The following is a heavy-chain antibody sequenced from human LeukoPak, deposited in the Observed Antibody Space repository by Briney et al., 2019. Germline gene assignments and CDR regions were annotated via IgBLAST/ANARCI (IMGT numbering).Heavy chain of an antibody. J-gene: IGHJ4*02. CDR2: IYTSGST. CDR3: ARDAEFYYYDSSGYRPRGVYFDY. D-gene: IGHD3-22*01. CDR1: GDSISSGTYS. Sequence: SQTLSLTCTVSGDSISSGTYSWTWIRQPAGKGLEWIGRIYTSGSTNYNPSLKSRVTISVDKSKNQFSLKLSSVTAADTAVYYCARDAEFYYYDSSGYRPRGVYFDYWGQGTLVTVSS. V-gene: IGHV4-61*02.